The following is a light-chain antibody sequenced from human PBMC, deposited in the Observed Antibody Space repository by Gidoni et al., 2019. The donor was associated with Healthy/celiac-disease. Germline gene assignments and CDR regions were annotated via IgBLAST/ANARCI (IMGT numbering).Light chain of an antibody. CDR3: QSADSSGTSLV. J-gene: IGLJ2*01. CDR2: KDS. Sequence: SSDLTQPPSVSVSPGQTARITCAGDALPKQYAYWYQQKPGQGPVLVIYKDSERPSGIPERFSGSRSGTTVTLTISGVQAEDEADYYCQSADSSGTSLVFGGGTKLTVL. CDR1: ALPKQY. V-gene: IGLV3-25*02.